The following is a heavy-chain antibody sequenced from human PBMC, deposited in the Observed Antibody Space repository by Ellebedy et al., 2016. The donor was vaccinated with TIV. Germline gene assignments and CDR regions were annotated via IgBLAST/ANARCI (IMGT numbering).Heavy chain of an antibody. D-gene: IGHD2-15*01. CDR3: ARDSGRVAASDAFDI. CDR2: VNTHKGNT. J-gene: IGHJ3*02. CDR1: GYTLSNYG. Sequence: ASVKVSXKASGYTLSNYGISWVRQGPGQGLEWMGWVNTHKGNTNYAPKFRGRVTMTTDTATSTAYMELTSLRPDDTAVYYCARDSGRVAASDAFDIWGQGTMVTVSS. V-gene: IGHV1-18*01.